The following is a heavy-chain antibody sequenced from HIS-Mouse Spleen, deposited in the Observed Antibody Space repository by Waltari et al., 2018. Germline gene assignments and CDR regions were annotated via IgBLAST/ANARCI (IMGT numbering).Heavy chain of an antibody. V-gene: IGHV4-39*07. CDR1: GGPLSSSSYY. CDR3: ARDPRWNDGIDY. CDR2: IYYSGST. Sequence: QLQLQESGPGLVKPSETLSLTCTVPGGPLSSSSYYWGWIRQPPGKGLEWIGSIYYSGSTYYNPSLKSRVTISVDTSKNQFSLKLSSVTAADTAVYYCARDPRWNDGIDYWGQGTLVTVSS. J-gene: IGHJ4*02. D-gene: IGHD1-1*01.